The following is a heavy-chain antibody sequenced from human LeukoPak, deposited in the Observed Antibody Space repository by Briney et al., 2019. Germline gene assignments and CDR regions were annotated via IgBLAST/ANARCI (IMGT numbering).Heavy chain of an antibody. J-gene: IGHJ4*02. CDR3: ARVVSAARLFDY. D-gene: IGHD6-6*01. V-gene: IGHV4-30-2*01. CDR2: IYHNGST. Sequence: SQTLSLTCTVSGGSISSGGYYWSWIRQPPGKGLEWIGYIYHNGSTYYNPSLKSRVTISVDRSKNQFSLKLSSVTAADTAVYYCARVVSAARLFDYWGQGTLVTVSS. CDR1: GGSISSGGYY.